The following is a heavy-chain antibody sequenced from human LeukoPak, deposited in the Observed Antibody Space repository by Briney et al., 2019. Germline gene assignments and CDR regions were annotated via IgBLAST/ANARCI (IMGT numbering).Heavy chain of an antibody. D-gene: IGHD4-23*01. V-gene: IGHV3-21*01. CDR2: ISSSSSYI. J-gene: IGHJ3*02. CDR3: ARAPVDYGGNSGSSAFDI. Sequence: GGSLRLSCAASGFTFSSYSMNWVRQAPGKGLEWVSSISSSSSYIYYADSVTGRFTISRDNAKNSLYLQMNSLRAEDTAVYYCARAPVDYGGNSGSSAFDIWGQGTMVTVSS. CDR1: GFTFSSYS.